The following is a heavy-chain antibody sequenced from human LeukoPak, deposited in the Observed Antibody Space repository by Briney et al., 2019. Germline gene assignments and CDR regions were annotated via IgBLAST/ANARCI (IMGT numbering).Heavy chain of an antibody. D-gene: IGHD3-22*01. Sequence: ASVKVSCTASGYTFTSYAMHWVRQAPGQRLEWMGWINAGNGNTKYSQEFQGRVTITRDTSASTAYMELSSLRSEDMAVYYCARGQVYYDSSGYRLGVFDYWGQGTLVTVSS. J-gene: IGHJ4*02. CDR1: GYTFTSYA. V-gene: IGHV1-3*03. CDR3: ARGQVYYDSSGYRLGVFDY. CDR2: INAGNGNT.